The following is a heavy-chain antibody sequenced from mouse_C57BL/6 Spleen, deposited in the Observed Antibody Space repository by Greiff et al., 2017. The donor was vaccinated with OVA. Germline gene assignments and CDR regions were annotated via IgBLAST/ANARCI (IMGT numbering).Heavy chain of an antibody. CDR3: ARNGNHRGYFDY. D-gene: IGHD2-1*01. J-gene: IGHJ2*01. CDR2: IDPSDSYT. Sequence: QVQLKQPGAELVMPGASVKLSCKASGYTFTSYWMHWVKQRPGQGLEWIGEIDPSDSYTNYNQKFKGKSTLTVDKSSSTAYMQLSSLTSEDSAVYYCARNGNHRGYFDYWGQGTTLTVSS. CDR1: GYTFTSYW. V-gene: IGHV1-69*01.